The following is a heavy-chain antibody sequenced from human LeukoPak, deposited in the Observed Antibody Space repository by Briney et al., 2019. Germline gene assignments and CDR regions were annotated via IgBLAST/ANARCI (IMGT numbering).Heavy chain of an antibody. D-gene: IGHD3-3*01. V-gene: IGHV4-30-4*08. CDR3: ARTSTYYDFWSGYRDFDY. CDR1: GGSISSGDYY. CDR2: IYYSGST. Sequence: SQTLSLTCTVSGGSISSGDYYWSWIRQPPEKGLEWIGYIYYSGSTYYNPSLKGRVTISVDTSKNQFSLKLSSVTAADTAVYYCARTSTYYDFWSGYRDFDYWGQGTLVTVSS. J-gene: IGHJ4*02.